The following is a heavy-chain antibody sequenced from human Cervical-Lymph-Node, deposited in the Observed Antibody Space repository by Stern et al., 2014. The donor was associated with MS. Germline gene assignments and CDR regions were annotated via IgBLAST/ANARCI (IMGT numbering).Heavy chain of an antibody. Sequence: EVQLVESGGGLVQPGGSLRLSCAASEFTFSTYVMSWVRQAPGKGLDWVPALTGASDSTYYADSVKGRFTISRDNSRNTLFLQMNSLRAEDTALYFCAKGSAAARPYYFDYWGQGTLVTVSS. V-gene: IGHV3-23*04. J-gene: IGHJ4*02. CDR3: AKGSAAARPYYFDY. CDR1: EFTFSTYV. D-gene: IGHD6-6*01. CDR2: LTGASDST.